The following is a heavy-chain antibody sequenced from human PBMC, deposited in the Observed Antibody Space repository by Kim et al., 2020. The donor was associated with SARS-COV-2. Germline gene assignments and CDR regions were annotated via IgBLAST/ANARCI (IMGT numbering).Heavy chain of an antibody. D-gene: IGHD2-21*02. V-gene: IGHV3-21*01. J-gene: IGHJ3*02. CDR1: GFTFSSYS. Sequence: GGSLRLSCAASGFTFSSYSMNWVRQAPGKGLEWVSSISSSSSYIYYADSVKGRFTISRDNAKNSLYLQMNSLRAEDTAVYYCARDLEEGWICGGDCPEGFDIWGQGTMVTVSS. CDR2: ISSSSSYI. CDR3: ARDLEEGWICGGDCPEGFDI.